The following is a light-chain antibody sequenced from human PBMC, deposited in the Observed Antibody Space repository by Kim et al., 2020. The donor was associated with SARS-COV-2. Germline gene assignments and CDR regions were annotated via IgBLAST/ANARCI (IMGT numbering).Light chain of an antibody. CDR1: QSVTSGY. J-gene: IGKJ1*01. Sequence: SPRERASPSCRARQSVTSGYLAWCQQKPGQGPTLPIYGVCSRATGIPDRGRGSGCVTEFTLTICRLEPEEFAVYYCHKNSGAPWTSGERAK. CDR2: GVC. CDR3: HKNSGAPWT. V-gene: IGKV3-20*01.